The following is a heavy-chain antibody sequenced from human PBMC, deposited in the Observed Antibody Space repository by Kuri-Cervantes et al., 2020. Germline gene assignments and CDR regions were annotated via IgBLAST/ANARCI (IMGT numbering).Heavy chain of an antibody. CDR3: ARGGKSITGSTGYFDY. D-gene: IGHD1-7*01. CDR2: INHSGST. J-gene: IGHJ4*02. CDR1: GGSFSGYY. Sequence: SETLSLTCAVYGGSFSGYYWSWIRQPPGKGLEWIGKINHSGSTNYNPSLKSRVTISVDTSKSQFSLKLSSVTAADTAVYYCARGGKSITGSTGYFDYWGQGTLVTVSS. V-gene: IGHV4-34*01.